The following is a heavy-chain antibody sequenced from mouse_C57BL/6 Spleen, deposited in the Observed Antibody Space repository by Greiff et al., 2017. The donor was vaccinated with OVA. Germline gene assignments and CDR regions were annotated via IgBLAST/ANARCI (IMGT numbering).Heavy chain of an antibody. CDR3: ARNYSSSYWYFDV. J-gene: IGHJ1*03. Sequence: EVQVVESGGGLVQPGGSLSLSCAASGFTFTDYYMSWVRQPPGKALEWLGFIRNKANGYTTEYSASVKGRFTISRDNSQSILYLQMNALRAEDSATYYCARNYSSSYWYFDVWGTGTTVTGSS. D-gene: IGHD1-1*01. CDR2: IRNKANGYTT. CDR1: GFTFTDYY. V-gene: IGHV7-3*01.